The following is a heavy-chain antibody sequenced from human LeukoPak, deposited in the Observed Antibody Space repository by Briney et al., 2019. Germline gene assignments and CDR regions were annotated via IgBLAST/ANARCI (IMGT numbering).Heavy chain of an antibody. Sequence: PGETLRLSCAASGFTFSSHGMNWDRQAPGKVLEWVSGISGSGGNTYYADSVKGRFTISRDNSKNTLYLQMNSLRAEDTAVYYCAKDDNYIRFLSWGQGTLVTVSS. CDR2: ISGSGGNT. V-gene: IGHV3-23*01. D-gene: IGHD3-16*01. CDR3: AKDDNYIRFLS. CDR1: GFTFSSHG. J-gene: IGHJ5*02.